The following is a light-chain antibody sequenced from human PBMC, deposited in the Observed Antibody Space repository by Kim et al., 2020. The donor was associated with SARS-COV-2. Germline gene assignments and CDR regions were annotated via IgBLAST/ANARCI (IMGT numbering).Light chain of an antibody. CDR1: SSDIGNYNF. Sequence: GQSITISCTGTSSDIGNYNFVSWSQQHPGKAPKRLIYDGSKRPSGVSDRFSGSKSGNTASLTISGLQAEDEADYYCSSHIGSSTWVFGGGTKVTVL. J-gene: IGLJ3*02. V-gene: IGLV2-14*02. CDR3: SSHIGSSTWV. CDR2: DGS.